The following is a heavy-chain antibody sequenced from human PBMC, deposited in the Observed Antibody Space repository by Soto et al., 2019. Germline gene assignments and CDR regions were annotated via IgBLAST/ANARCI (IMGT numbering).Heavy chain of an antibody. CDR2: ISAYNGNT. CDR1: GYTFTSYG. J-gene: IGHJ6*02. D-gene: IGHD3-10*01. V-gene: IGHV1-18*01. CDR3: AVNMVRGVMISYYYYGMDV. Sequence: ASVKVSCKASGYTFTSYGISWVRQAPGQGLEWMGWISAYNGNTNYAQKLQGRVTMTTDTSTSTAYMELRSLRPDDTAVYYCAVNMVRGVMISYYYYGMDVWGQGTTVTVSS.